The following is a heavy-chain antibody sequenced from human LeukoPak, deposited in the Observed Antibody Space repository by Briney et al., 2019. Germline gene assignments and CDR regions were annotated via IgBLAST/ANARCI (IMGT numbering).Heavy chain of an antibody. V-gene: IGHV3-9*01. D-gene: IGHD2-21*02. J-gene: IGHJ4*02. CDR3: AKDVGVVVTAIDN. CDR1: GFTFDDYA. CDR2: ISWNSGSI. Sequence: PARSLRPSCAASGFTFDDYAMHWVRQAPGKGLEWVSGISWNSGSIGYADSVKGRFTISRDNAKNSLYLQMNSLRAEDTALYYCAKDVGVVVTAIDNWGQGTLVTVSS.